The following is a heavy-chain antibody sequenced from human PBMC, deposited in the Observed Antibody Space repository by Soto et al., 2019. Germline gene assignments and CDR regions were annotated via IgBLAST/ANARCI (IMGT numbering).Heavy chain of an antibody. CDR1: GYTFTSYD. CDR3: ARAYYDSSGYGGYYYYGMDV. CDR2: MNPNSGNT. D-gene: IGHD3-22*01. Sequence: QVQLVQSGAEVKKPGASVKVSCKASGYTFTSYDINWVRQATGQGREWMGWMNPNSGNTGYAQKFQGRVTMTRNTSISTAYMELSSLRSEDTAVYYCARAYYDSSGYGGYYYYGMDVWGQGTTVTVSS. J-gene: IGHJ6*02. V-gene: IGHV1-8*01.